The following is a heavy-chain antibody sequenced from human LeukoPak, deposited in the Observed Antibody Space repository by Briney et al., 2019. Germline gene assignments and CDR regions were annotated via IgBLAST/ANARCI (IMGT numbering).Heavy chain of an antibody. CDR3: APSPCSGDSCYRFDF. J-gene: IGHJ4*02. Sequence: SGTLSLTCAVSGASISSSYWWSWVRQPPGKGLEWIGEIHHSGSTKYNPSLKSPVTISVDKSKNQFSLKLSSVTAADTAVYYCAPSPCSGDSCYRFDFWGQGTQVTVSS. CDR1: GASISSSYW. V-gene: IGHV4-4*02. D-gene: IGHD2-15*01. CDR2: IHHSGST.